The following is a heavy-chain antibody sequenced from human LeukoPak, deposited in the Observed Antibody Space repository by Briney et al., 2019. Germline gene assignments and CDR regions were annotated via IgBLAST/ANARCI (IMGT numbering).Heavy chain of an antibody. V-gene: IGHV1-18*01. CDR1: GYTFTSHG. CDR3: ARDIAVSQFDY. Sequence: ASVKVSCKASGYTFTSHGISWVRQAPGQGLEWMGWISGYNGQTEYSEKLQGRVTMTTDTSTGTAYMELRSLTFDDTAVYYCARDIAVSQFDYWGQGTLVTVSS. D-gene: IGHD1-14*01. CDR2: ISGYNGQT. J-gene: IGHJ4*02.